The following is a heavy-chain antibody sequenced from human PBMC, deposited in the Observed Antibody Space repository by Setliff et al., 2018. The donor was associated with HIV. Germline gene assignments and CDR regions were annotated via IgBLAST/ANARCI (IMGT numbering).Heavy chain of an antibody. CDR2: IYTSGTT. J-gene: IGHJ5*02. CDR1: GDSISSGSYY. V-gene: IGHV4-61*02. CDR3: ARSSSSWSGWFDP. Sequence: PSETLSLTCTVSGDSISSGSYYWSWIRQPAGKGLEWIGRIYTSGTTNYNPSLKSRVTISVDTSKSQFSLKLSSVTAADTAVYYCARSSSSWSGWFDPWGQGTLVTSPQ. D-gene: IGHD6-13*01.